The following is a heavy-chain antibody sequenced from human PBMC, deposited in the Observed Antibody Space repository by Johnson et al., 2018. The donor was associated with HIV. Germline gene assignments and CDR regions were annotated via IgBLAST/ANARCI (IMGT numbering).Heavy chain of an antibody. CDR2: ISYDGNNT. CDR1: GFTFSYYG. V-gene: IGHV3-30*19. CDR3: AREDPYDYSTGPDIFDI. J-gene: IGHJ3*02. D-gene: IGHD2-8*02. Sequence: VQLVESGGGVAQPGGSLRLSCAAFGFTFSYYGMHWVRQAPGKGLEWVAVISYDGNNTYNADSVKGRFTISRDNPRNTLYLQMNSLRAEDTAVYYCAREDPYDYSTGPDIFDIWGQGTMVTVS.